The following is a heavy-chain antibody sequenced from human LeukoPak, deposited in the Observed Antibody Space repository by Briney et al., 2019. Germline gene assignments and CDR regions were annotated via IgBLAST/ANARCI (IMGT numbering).Heavy chain of an antibody. CDR1: GFTFDDYG. Sequence: PGGSLRLSCAASGFTFDDYGMSWVRHAPGKGLEWVSGINWNGGSTGYADAVKGRFTISRDNAKNSLYLQMNSLRAEDTALYYCARDTTDIVATIIDYWGQGTLVTVSS. V-gene: IGHV3-20*04. CDR3: ARDTTDIVATIIDY. J-gene: IGHJ4*02. CDR2: INWNGGST. D-gene: IGHD5-12*01.